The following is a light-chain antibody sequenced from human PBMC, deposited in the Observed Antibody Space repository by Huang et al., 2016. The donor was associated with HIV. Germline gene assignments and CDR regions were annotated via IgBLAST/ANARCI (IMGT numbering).Light chain of an antibody. CDR2: GAI. Sequence: DIQMTQSPSSLSASVGDRVTITCRASHSINSNLNWYQHKPGKAPNLLIYGAISLQSGVPSRFSGSGSGTDFTLTINSLQPEDFATYYCQQSSSTPLTFGQGTKVESK. CDR1: HSINSN. J-gene: IGKJ1*01. CDR3: QQSSSTPLT. V-gene: IGKV1-39*01.